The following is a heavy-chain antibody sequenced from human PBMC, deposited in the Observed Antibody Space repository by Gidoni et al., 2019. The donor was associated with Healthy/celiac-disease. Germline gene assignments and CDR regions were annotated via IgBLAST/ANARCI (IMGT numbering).Heavy chain of an antibody. J-gene: IGHJ3*02. V-gene: IGHV3-23*01. CDR1: AFPFSSYA. CDR3: AKDPILYHHDDAFDI. Sequence: EVQLLESGAGLVQPGGSRRLSCVACAFPFSSYATSGVRQGPGKGLECVSAIRGIGGSQYYADYVKSRFTISRDNSKNTLYLQMTSRRAEDTAVYYCAKDPILYHHDDAFDIWGQGTMVTVSS. D-gene: IGHD2-8*01. CDR2: IRGIGGSQ.